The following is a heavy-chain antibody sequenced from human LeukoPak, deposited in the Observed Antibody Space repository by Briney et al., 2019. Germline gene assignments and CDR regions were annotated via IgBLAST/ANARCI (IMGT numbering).Heavy chain of an antibody. CDR1: GGSISIYY. Sequence: SETLSLTCTVSGGSISIYYWNWIRQPAGKRLEWIGRIFTSGITNYNPSLKSRITMSVDTSKNQFSLNLSSVTAADTTVYYCARESSGSYYNPQGYMDVWGKGTTVTVSS. V-gene: IGHV4-4*07. D-gene: IGHD3-10*01. CDR3: ARESSGSYYNPQGYMDV. CDR2: IFTSGIT. J-gene: IGHJ6*03.